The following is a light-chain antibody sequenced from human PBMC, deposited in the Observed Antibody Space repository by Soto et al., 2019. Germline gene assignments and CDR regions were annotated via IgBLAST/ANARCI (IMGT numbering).Light chain of an antibody. Sequence: ESVLTQSPGTLSMSPGERATLSCRASQSVSSSYSAWYQQKPGQAPRLLIYGASRRATGIPDRSSGSGSGTDFTLTISRLEPEDFAVYYCQQYGSSPFTFGPGTKVDIK. CDR2: GAS. V-gene: IGKV3-20*01. J-gene: IGKJ3*01. CDR1: QSVSSSY. CDR3: QQYGSSPFT.